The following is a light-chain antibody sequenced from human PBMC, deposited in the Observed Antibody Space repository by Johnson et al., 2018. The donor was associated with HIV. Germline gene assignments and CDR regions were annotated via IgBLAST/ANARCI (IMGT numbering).Light chain of an antibody. Sequence: QLVLTQPPSVSAAPGQKVTFSCSGSSSNIGENFVSWYQHLPGTAPKLLIYENNKRPSGIPDRFSGSKSGTSATLGITGLQTGDEADYYCGTWDNSLGGFVFGTGTKVTVL. J-gene: IGLJ1*01. V-gene: IGLV1-51*02. CDR3: GTWDNSLGGFV. CDR2: ENN. CDR1: SSNIGENF.